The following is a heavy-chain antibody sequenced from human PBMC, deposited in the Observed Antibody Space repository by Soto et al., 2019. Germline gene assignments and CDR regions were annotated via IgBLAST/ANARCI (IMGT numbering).Heavy chain of an antibody. CDR3: ERDTRKELWAEGLNAMDV. D-gene: IGHD3-16*01. J-gene: IGHJ6*02. CDR2: ISAYNGQT. V-gene: IGHV1-18*01. CDR1: AYSYTSYG. Sequence: QVQLVQSGPEVKKPGASVNVSCKASAYSYTSYGISWVRQAPGQGLEWMGWISAYNGQTNYAQKFRGRVNFTTDASTSTAFMQLRSLRSDDTAMYYCERDTRKELWAEGLNAMDVWGQGTTVTV.